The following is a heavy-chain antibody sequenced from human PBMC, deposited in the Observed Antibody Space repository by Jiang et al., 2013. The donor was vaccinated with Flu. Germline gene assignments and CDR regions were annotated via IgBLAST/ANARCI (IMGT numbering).Heavy chain of an antibody. D-gene: IGHD2-2*01. CDR3: ATGYCSSTSCYSDY. CDR1: GYTFTGYY. J-gene: IGHJ4*02. V-gene: IGHV1-2*02. CDR2: INPNSGGT. Sequence: SGAEVKKPGASVKVSCKASGYTFTGYYMHWVRQAPGQGLEWMGWINPNSGGTNYAQKFQGRVTMTRDTSISTAYMELSSLRSEDTAVYYCATGYCSSTSCYSDYWGQGTLVTVSS.